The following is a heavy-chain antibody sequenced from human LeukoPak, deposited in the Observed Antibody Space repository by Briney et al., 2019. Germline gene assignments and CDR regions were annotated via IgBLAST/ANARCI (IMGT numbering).Heavy chain of an antibody. D-gene: IGHD3-22*01. CDR3: ARDPAYYYDSSGYVYYYYYMDV. J-gene: IGHJ6*03. V-gene: IGHV3-30*03. CDR2: ISYDGSNK. CDR1: GFSFSSYW. Sequence: GRSLRLSCAASGFSFSSYWMSWVRQAPGKGLEWVAVISYDGSNKYYADSVKGRFTISRDNSKNTLYLQMNSLRAEDTAVYYCARDPAYYYDSSGYVYYYYYMDVWGKGTTVTVSS.